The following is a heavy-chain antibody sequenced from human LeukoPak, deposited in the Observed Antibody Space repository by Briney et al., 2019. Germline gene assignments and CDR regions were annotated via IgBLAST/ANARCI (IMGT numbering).Heavy chain of an antibody. V-gene: IGHV3-7*01. Sequence: QPGGSLRLSCAASGFTFSSYWMSWVRQAPGKGLEWVANIKQDGSEKYYVDSVKGRFTISRDNAKNSLYMQMNSMSAEATAVYYCASTRLGYCSSTSCYDYYYYYYMDVWGKGTTVTVSS. CDR1: GFTFSSYW. CDR2: IKQDGSEK. J-gene: IGHJ6*03. CDR3: ASTRLGYCSSTSCYDYYYYYYMDV. D-gene: IGHD2-2*01.